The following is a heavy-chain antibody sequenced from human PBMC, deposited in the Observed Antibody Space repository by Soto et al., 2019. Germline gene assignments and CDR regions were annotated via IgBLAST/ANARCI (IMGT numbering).Heavy chain of an antibody. CDR3: ARFDWSGYGLTANHGFFEY. CDR2: IYHSGST. V-gene: IGHV4-30-2*01. Sequence: TLSLTCAFSVVSISSGGYSCSWIRQPPWKGLEWIGYIYHSGSTYYNPSLKSRVTISVNRSKNQFSLKLSSVTAADTAVYYCARFDWSGYGLTANHGFFEYWGQGTLFTLSS. CDR1: VVSISSGGYS. D-gene: IGHD3-3*01. J-gene: IGHJ4*02.